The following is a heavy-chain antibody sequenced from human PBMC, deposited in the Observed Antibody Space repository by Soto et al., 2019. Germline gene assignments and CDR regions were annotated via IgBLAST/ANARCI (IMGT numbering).Heavy chain of an antibody. D-gene: IGHD3-3*01. CDR2: IIPILGIA. CDR1: GGTFSSYT. Sequence: SVKVSCKASGGTFSSYTISWVRRAPGQGLEWMGRIIPILGIANYAQKFQGRVTITADKSTSTAYMELSSLRSEDTAVYYCAREEDYDFWSGYYYYYYMDVWGKGTTVTVSS. V-gene: IGHV1-69*04. CDR3: AREEDYDFWSGYYYYYYMDV. J-gene: IGHJ6*03.